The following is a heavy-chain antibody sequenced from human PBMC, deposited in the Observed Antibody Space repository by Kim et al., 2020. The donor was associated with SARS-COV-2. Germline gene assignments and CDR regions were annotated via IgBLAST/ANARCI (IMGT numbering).Heavy chain of an antibody. D-gene: IGHD3-10*01. J-gene: IGHJ4*02. V-gene: IGHV4-61*01. CDR3: ASDAIRGVTSNFDY. CDR1: GGSVSSGSYY. CDR2: IYYSGST. Sequence: SETLSLTCTVSGGSVSSGSYYWSWIRQPPGKGLEWIGYIYYSGSTNYNPSLKSQVTISVDTSKNQFSLKLSSVTAADTAVYYCASDAIRGVTSNFDYWGQGTLVTVSS.